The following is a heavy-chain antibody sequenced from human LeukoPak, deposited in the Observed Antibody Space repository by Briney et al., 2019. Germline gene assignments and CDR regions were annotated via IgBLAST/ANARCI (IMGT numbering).Heavy chain of an antibody. D-gene: IGHD1-26*01. CDR2: IYYSGST. J-gene: IGHJ4*02. CDR1: GGSISSGGYY. CDR3: ARGPLSWELNMYYFDY. Sequence: SETLSLTCTVSGGSISSGGYYWSWIRQHPGKGLVWIGYIYYSGSTYYNPSLKSRVTISVDTSKNQFSLKLSSVTAADTAVYYCARGPLSWELNMYYFDYWGQGTLVTVSS. V-gene: IGHV4-31*03.